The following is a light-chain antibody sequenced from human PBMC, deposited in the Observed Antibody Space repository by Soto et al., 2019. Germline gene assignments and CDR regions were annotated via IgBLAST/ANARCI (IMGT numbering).Light chain of an antibody. CDR2: AAS. Sequence: DIQMTQSPSSLSASVGDRVTITCRASQSISSYLNWYQQKPGKAPKLLNYAASSLKSGVPSRFSGSGSGTDFTLTISSLQPEDFATYYCQQSYSTLFTFGPGTKVDIK. J-gene: IGKJ3*01. CDR3: QQSYSTLFT. CDR1: QSISSY. V-gene: IGKV1-39*01.